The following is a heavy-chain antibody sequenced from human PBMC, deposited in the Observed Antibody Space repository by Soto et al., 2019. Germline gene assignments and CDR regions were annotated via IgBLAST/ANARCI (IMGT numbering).Heavy chain of an antibody. V-gene: IGHV3-7*01. Sequence: GGSLRLSCAVSGFTFGDYWMGWVRQAPGKGLEWVANINQDGSEKYYVDSVKGRFTISRDNAKRSLYLQMNNLRAEDTAVYYCTRDWSGYAVYWGLGTLVTVSS. CDR1: GFTFGDYW. J-gene: IGHJ4*02. D-gene: IGHD3-3*01. CDR2: INQDGSEK. CDR3: TRDWSGYAVY.